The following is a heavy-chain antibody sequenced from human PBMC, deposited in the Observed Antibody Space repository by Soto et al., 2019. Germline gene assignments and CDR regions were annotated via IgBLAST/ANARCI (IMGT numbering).Heavy chain of an antibody. CDR2: IYSGGST. V-gene: IGHV3-53*02. J-gene: IGHJ3*02. Sequence: EVQLVETGGGLIQPGGSLRLSCAASGFTVSSNYMSWVRQAPGKGLEWVSVIYSGGSTYYADSVKGRFTISRDNSKNTLYLHMNSLRAEDTAVYYCARYCSGGSCYHHDAFDIWGQGTMVTVSS. CDR1: GFTVSSNY. D-gene: IGHD2-15*01. CDR3: ARYCSGGSCYHHDAFDI.